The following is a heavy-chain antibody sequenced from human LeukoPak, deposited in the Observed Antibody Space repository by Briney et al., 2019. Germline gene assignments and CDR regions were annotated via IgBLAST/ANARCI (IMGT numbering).Heavy chain of an antibody. Sequence: SETLSLTCTVSGGSISSYYWSWIRQPPGKGLEWIGYIYYSESTNYNPSLKSRVTISVGTSKNQFSLKLSSVTAADTAVYYCARDSITRDNFWSGYYNSDAFDIWGQGTMVTVSS. CDR3: ARDSITRDNFWSGYYNSDAFDI. V-gene: IGHV4-59*01. CDR2: IYYSEST. CDR1: GGSISSYY. J-gene: IGHJ3*02. D-gene: IGHD3-3*01.